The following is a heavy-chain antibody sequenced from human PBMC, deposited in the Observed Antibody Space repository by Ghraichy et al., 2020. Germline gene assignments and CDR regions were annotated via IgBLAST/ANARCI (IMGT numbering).Heavy chain of an antibody. CDR2: ISDSGRDT. D-gene: IGHD1-14*01. CDR1: GFTFSTFA. V-gene: IGHV3-23*01. Sequence: GGSLRLSCAASGFTFSTFAMIWVRQAPGKGLEWVSTISDSGRDTYYADSVKGRFSISRDNDRNLLFLQMDSLRAEDTAIYFCARREWYNRRVGHYYVDFWGQGTQATVSS. J-gene: IGHJ4*02. CDR3: ARREWYNRRVGHYYVDF.